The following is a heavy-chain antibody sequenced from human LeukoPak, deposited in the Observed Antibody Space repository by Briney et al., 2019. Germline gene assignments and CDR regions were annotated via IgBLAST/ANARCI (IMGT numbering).Heavy chain of an antibody. CDR1: GGSISSYY. V-gene: IGHV4-59*01. D-gene: IGHD3-16*02. CDR3: ARAGYYDYVWGSYRFFGSSPSDAFDI. CDR2: IYYSGST. J-gene: IGHJ3*02. Sequence: SQTLSLTCTVSGGSISSYYWSWIRQPPGKGLEWIGYIYYSGSTNYNPSLKSRVTISVDTSKNQFSLKLSSVTAADTAVYYCARAGYYDYVWGSYRFFGSSPSDAFDIWGQGTMVTVSS.